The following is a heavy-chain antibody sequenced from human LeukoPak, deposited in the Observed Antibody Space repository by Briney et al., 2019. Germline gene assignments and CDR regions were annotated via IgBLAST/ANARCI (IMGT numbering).Heavy chain of an antibody. V-gene: IGHV4-39*07. J-gene: IGHJ4*02. D-gene: IGHD3-10*01. CDR3: ARRYGSGSSGTFDY. Sequence: SETLSLTCTVSGDSISSSSYYWGWIRQPPGEGLEWIGNIYYSGSTNYNPSLKSRVTISVDTSKNQFSLKLSSVTAADTAVYYCARRYGSGSSGTFDYWGQGTLVTVSS. CDR2: IYYSGST. CDR1: GDSISSSSYY.